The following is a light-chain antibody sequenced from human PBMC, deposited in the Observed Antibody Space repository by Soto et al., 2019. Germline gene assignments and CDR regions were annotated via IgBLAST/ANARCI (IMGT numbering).Light chain of an antibody. V-gene: IGLV4-69*01. J-gene: IGLJ1*01. Sequence: QPVLTQSPSASASLGASVKLTCTLSSGRSSYAIAWHQQQPEQGPRYLMNLNSDGSHSKGDGIPDRFSGSSSGAERYLTISSLQSEDEAVYYCQTWGTGIHVFGTGTKVTVL. CDR3: QTWGTGIHV. CDR1: SGRSSYA. CDR2: LNSDGSH.